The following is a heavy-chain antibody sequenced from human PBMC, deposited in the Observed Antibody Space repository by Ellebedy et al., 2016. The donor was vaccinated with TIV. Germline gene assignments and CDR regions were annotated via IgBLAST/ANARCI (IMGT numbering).Heavy chain of an antibody. Sequence: SETLSLXCTVSGGSISSSSYYWGWIRQPPGKGLEWIGSIYYSGSTYYNPSLKSRVTISVDTSKNQFSLKLSSVTAADTAVYYCARDRADLLWFGELSLDYWGQGTLVTVSS. CDR1: GGSISSSSYY. D-gene: IGHD3-10*01. V-gene: IGHV4-39*07. CDR3: ARDRADLLWFGELSLDY. CDR2: IYYSGST. J-gene: IGHJ4*02.